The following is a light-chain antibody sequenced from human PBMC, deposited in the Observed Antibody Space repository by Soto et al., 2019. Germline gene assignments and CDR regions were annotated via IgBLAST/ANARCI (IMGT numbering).Light chain of an antibody. J-gene: IGLJ2*01. CDR1: SRDICGYDF. V-gene: IGLV2-8*01. Sequence: QSALTQPPSASGSPGQSVTISCTGTSRDICGYDFVSGYQQHPGKAPKLLIYDVIKRPSGVPDRFSGSKSGNTASLTVSGLQTDDEADYYCSSYCGSNNLLFGEGTKLTVL. CDR3: SSYCGSNNLL. CDR2: DVI.